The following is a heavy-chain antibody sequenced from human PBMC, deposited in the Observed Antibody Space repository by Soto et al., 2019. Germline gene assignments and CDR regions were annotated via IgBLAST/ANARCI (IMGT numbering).Heavy chain of an antibody. Sequence: SETLSLTCTVSGGSISSYYWSWIRQPPGKGLEWIGYMYNTGSTVYNPSFKSRVTISVDTSKNQFSLKLSSVTAADTAVYYCARGPGHGLDYWGQGTLVTVSS. V-gene: IGHV4-59*12. CDR1: GGSISSYY. CDR3: ARGPGHGLDY. CDR2: MYNTGST. J-gene: IGHJ4*02.